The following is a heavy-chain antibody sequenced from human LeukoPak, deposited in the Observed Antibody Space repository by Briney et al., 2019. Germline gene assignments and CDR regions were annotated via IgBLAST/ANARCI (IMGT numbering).Heavy chain of an antibody. CDR3: ARSSTRGVRSNDY. CDR2: INPNSGGT. CDR1: GYTFTGYY. V-gene: IGHV1-2*02. Sequence: GASVKVSCKASGYTFTGYYMHWVRQAPGQGLEWMGWINPNSGGTNYAQKFQGGVTMTRDTSISTAYMELSRLRSDDTAVYYCARSSTRGVRSNDYWGQGTLVTVSS. J-gene: IGHJ4*02. D-gene: IGHD3-10*01.